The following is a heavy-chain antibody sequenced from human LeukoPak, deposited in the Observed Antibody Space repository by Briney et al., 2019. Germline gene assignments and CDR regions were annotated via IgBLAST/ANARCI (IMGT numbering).Heavy chain of an antibody. D-gene: IGHD5-24*01. V-gene: IGHV3-33*01. CDR1: GFTFSSYG. J-gene: IGHJ6*02. Sequence: GGSLRLSCAASGFTFSSYGMHWVRQASGKGLEWVAVIWYDGSNKYYADSVKGRFTISRDNSKNTLYLQMNSLRAEDTAVYYCARVPEGYGYNPYYYYGMDVWGQGTTVTVSS. CDR3: ARVPEGYGYNPYYYYGMDV. CDR2: IWYDGSNK.